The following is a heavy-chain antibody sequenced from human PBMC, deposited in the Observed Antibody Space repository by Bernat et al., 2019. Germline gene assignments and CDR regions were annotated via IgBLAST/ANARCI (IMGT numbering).Heavy chain of an antibody. CDR2: IYPGDSDT. D-gene: IGHD6-19*01. CDR1: GYSFTSYW. CDR3: ARQTFSSGWYGGYDY. V-gene: IGHV5-51*01. J-gene: IGHJ4*02. Sequence: EVQLVQSGAEVKKPGESLKISCKGSGYSFTSYWIGWVRQMPGKGLEWMGIIYPGDSDTRYSPSFQGQVTISADKSISTGYLQWSSLKASDTAMYYCARQTFSSGWYGGYDYWGQGTLVTVSS.